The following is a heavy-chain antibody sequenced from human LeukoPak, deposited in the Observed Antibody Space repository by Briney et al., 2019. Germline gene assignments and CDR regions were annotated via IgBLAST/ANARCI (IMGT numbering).Heavy chain of an antibody. J-gene: IGHJ4*02. D-gene: IGHD3-10*01. CDR3: ARGYYYGSGSSPWYFDY. Sequence: SETLSLTCTVSGGSMSSYSWTWIRQPAGKGLEWIGRIYTSGSSNYNPSLKSRVTMSVDTSMNQFSLKLSSVTAEDTAVYYCARGYYYGSGSSPWYFDYWGQGTLVTVSS. CDR2: IYTSGSS. CDR1: GGSMSSYS. V-gene: IGHV4-4*07.